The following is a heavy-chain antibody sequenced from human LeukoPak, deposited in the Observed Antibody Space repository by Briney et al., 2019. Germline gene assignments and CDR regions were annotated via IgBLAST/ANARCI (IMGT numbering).Heavy chain of an antibody. CDR3: ARDRGLYSGYDLSYFDY. J-gene: IGHJ4*02. CDR1: GFTFSSYG. V-gene: IGHV3-33*01. Sequence: AGGSLRLSCAASGFTFSSYGMHWVRQAPGKGLEWVAVTWYDGSNKYYADSVKGRFTISRDNSKNTLYLQMNSLRAEDMAVYYCARDRGLYSGYDLSYFDYWGQGTLVTVSS. D-gene: IGHD5-12*01. CDR2: TWYDGSNK.